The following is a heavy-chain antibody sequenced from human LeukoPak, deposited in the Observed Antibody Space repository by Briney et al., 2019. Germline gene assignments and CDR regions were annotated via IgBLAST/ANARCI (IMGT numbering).Heavy chain of an antibody. D-gene: IGHD2-2*01. CDR2: IWYDGSNK. Sequence: GGSLRLSCAAAGFTFSSYGMHWVRQVPGKGLEWVAVIWYDGSNKYYADSVKGRFTISRDNSKNTLYLQMNSLRAEDTAVYYCARAASSGPAYYFDYWGQGTLVTVSS. J-gene: IGHJ4*02. CDR3: ARAASSGPAYYFDY. CDR1: GFTFSSYG. V-gene: IGHV3-33*01.